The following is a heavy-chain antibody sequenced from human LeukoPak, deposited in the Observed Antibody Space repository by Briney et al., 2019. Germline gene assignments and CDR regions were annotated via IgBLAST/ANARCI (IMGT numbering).Heavy chain of an antibody. CDR3: AREDYCSGGSCYSGYFQH. Sequence: SETLSLTCTVSGGSISSYYWSWIQQPPGKGLEWIGYIYYSGTTNYNPSLKSRVTISVDTSKNQFSLKLSSVTAADTAVYYCAREDYCSGGSCYSGYFQHWGQGTLVTVSS. V-gene: IGHV4-59*01. J-gene: IGHJ1*01. CDR2: IYYSGTT. D-gene: IGHD2-15*01. CDR1: GGSISSYY.